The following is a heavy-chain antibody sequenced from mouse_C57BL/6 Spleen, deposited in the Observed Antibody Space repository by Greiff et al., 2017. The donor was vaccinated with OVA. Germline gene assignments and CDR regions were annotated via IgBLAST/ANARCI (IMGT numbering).Heavy chain of an antibody. J-gene: IGHJ3*01. CDR1: GYSITSGYY. Sequence: EVKLQESGPGLVKPSQSLSLTCSVTGYSITSGYYWNWIRQFPGNKLEWMGYISYDGSNNYNPSLKNRISITRDTSKNQFFLKLNSVTTEDTATYYCAKAEGWLLAWFAYWGQGTLVTVSA. CDR2: ISYDGSN. D-gene: IGHD2-3*01. CDR3: AKAEGWLLAWFAY. V-gene: IGHV3-6*01.